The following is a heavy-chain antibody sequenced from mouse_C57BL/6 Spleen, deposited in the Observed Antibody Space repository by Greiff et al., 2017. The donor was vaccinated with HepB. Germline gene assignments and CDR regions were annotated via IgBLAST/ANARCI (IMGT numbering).Heavy chain of an antibody. CDR3: TGFYDYAWFAY. J-gene: IGHJ3*01. D-gene: IGHD2-4*01. CDR2: ISSGGDYI. V-gene: IGHV5-9-1*02. Sequence: DVMLVESGEGLVKPGGSLKLSCAASGFTFSSYAMSWVRQTPEKRLEWVAYISSGGDYIYYADTVKGRFTISRDNARNTLYLQMSSLKSEDTAMYYCTGFYDYAWFAYWGQGTLVTVSA. CDR1: GFTFSSYA.